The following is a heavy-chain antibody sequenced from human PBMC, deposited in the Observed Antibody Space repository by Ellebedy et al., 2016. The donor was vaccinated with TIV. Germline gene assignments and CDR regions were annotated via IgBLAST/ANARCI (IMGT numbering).Heavy chain of an antibody. CDR1: GSSFDEFW. CDR3: TRDRGRVPTMAY. D-gene: IGHD5-12*01. Sequence: GGSLRPSXVGLGSSFDEFWMSWVRQPPGKGLEWVAHIKEDGSERYYVDSGVGRWTTPRDKAKKSLFLQMNSLRADDAAVYYCTRDRGRVPTMAYWGQGTLVTVSS. J-gene: IGHJ4*02. CDR2: IKEDGSER. V-gene: IGHV3-7*01.